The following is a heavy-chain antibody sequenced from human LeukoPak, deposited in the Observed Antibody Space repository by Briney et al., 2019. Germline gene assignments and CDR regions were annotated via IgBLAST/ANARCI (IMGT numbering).Heavy chain of an antibody. CDR3: AREDVLRGVPYLDY. D-gene: IGHD3-10*01. Sequence: PGGSLRLSCAASEFTLSTYAMNWVRQSPGKGLEWISYISSRGTTIYYADSVRGRFTVSRDNAKNSLYLQMNSLRAEDTAVYYCAREDVLRGVPYLDYWGQGTLVTVSS. CDR1: EFTLSTYA. V-gene: IGHV3-48*03. CDR2: ISSRGTTI. J-gene: IGHJ4*02.